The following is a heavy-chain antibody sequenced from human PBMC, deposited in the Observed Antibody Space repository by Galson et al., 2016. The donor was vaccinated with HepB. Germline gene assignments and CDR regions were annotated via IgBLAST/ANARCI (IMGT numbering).Heavy chain of an antibody. Sequence: SLRLSCAASGFTFSDHYMDWVRQAPGKGLEWVGRTRNKANGYTTQYAASVKGRFTISSDDSKYSLYLQMNSLKTEDTAVYYCARDMGPMVNDGLDVWGQGTTVTVSS. CDR3: ARDMGPMVNDGLDV. CDR1: GFTFSDHY. J-gene: IGHJ6*02. D-gene: IGHD4/OR15-4a*01. CDR2: TRNKANGYTT. V-gene: IGHV3-72*01.